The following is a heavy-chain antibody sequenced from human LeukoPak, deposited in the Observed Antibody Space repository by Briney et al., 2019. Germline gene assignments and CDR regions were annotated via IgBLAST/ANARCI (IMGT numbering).Heavy chain of an antibody. CDR1: VGSISSGSYY. CDR3: ARHARYSSGWYGA. D-gene: IGHD6-19*01. J-gene: IGHJ5*02. Sequence: SETLSLTCTVSVGSISSGSYYWGSISQPPGNGLGWIGSIYYSGSTYYNPSLKSRVTISVDTSKNQFSLKLSSVTAADTAVYYCARHARYSSGWYGAWGQGTLVTVSS. CDR2: IYYSGST. V-gene: IGHV4-39*01.